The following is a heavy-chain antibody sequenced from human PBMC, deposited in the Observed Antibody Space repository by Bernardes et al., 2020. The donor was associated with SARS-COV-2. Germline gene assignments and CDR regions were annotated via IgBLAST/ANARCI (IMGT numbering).Heavy chain of an antibody. Sequence: SEPLPLSCAVYGGSFSSYYWSWIRQPPGKGLEWIGEINHSGSTNYNPSLKSRVTISVDTSKNQFSLRLSSVTAADTAVYYCARGGDIVVVTAIYFDYWGQGTLVTVSS. J-gene: IGHJ4*02. CDR3: ARGGDIVVVTAIYFDY. CDR2: INHSGST. D-gene: IGHD2-21*02. V-gene: IGHV4-34*01. CDR1: GGSFSSYY.